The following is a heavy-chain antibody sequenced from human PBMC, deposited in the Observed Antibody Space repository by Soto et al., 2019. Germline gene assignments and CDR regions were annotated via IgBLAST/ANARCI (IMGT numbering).Heavy chain of an antibody. CDR2: IIPIFGTA. D-gene: IGHD3-16*01. CDR1: GGTFSSYA. J-gene: IGHJ6*02. V-gene: IGHV1-69*12. CDR3: ARHLGGNHYYYGMDV. Sequence: QVQLVQSGAEVKKPGSSVKVSCKASGGTFSSYAISWVRQAPGQGLEWMGGIIPIFGTADYAQKFQGRVTITADDFTSAAYLELSSLRSEDTAVYYCARHLGGNHYYYGMDVWGQGTTVTVSS.